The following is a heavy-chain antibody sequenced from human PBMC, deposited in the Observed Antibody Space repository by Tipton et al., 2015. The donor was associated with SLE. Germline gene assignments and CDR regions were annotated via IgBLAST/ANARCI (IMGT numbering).Heavy chain of an antibody. D-gene: IGHD3-10*02. V-gene: IGHV1-18*01. CDR3: ARECSGTGCLDY. J-gene: IGHJ4*02. CDR2: ISTKNGDT. Sequence: QSGAEVKKPGASVKVSCKASGYTFTNFDISWVRQAPGQGLEWMGWISTKNGDTKYAQRFQGRVSMTTDTSTSTTYMALRSPRSDDTAIYYCARECSGTGCLDYWGQGTLVTVSS. CDR1: GYTFTNFD.